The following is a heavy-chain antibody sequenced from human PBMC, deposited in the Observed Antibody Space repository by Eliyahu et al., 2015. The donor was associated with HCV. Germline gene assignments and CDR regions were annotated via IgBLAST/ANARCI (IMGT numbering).Heavy chain of an antibody. CDR1: GXXFSSYV. D-gene: IGHD3-16*02. Sequence: QVQFVQSGAEVKKPGASVXVSCXXSGXXFSSYVIYWVRQAPGQRLEWMGWIDGGSGDTKYSENFQDRVTITRDTSATTAYMELSSLRSEDSAVYYCARIVRGLDCFDFWGQGTLVTVSS. J-gene: IGHJ4*02. CDR3: ARIVRGLDCFDF. V-gene: IGHV1-3*01. CDR2: IDGGSGDT.